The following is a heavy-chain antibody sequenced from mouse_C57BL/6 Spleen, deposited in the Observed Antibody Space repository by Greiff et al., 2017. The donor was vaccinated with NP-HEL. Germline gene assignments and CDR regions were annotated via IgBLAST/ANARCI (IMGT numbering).Heavy chain of an antibody. D-gene: IGHD1-1*01. V-gene: IGHV1-80*01. CDR3: ARPVVGSDWYCDV. CDR2: IYPGDGDT. CDR1: GYAFSSYW. Sequence: VQLQQSGAELVKPGASVKISCKASGYAFSSYWMNWVKQRPGKGLEWIGQIYPGDGDTNYNGKFKGKATLTADKSSSTAYMQLSSLTSEDSAVYFCARPVVGSDWYCDVWGTGTTVTVSS. J-gene: IGHJ1*03.